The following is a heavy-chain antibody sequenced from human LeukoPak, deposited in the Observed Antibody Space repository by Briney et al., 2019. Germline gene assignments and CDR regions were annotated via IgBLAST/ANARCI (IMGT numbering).Heavy chain of an antibody. J-gene: IGHJ4*02. V-gene: IGHV3-48*02. CDR1: GFTFSSYS. D-gene: IGHD1-26*01. Sequence: GGPLRLSCAASGFTFSSYSMNWVRQAPGKGLEWVSYISSSSSTIYYADSVKGRFTISRDNAKNSLYLQMNSLRDEDTAVYYCAREHSGSYYGENYWGQGTLVTVSS. CDR3: AREHSGSYYGENY. CDR2: ISSSSSTI.